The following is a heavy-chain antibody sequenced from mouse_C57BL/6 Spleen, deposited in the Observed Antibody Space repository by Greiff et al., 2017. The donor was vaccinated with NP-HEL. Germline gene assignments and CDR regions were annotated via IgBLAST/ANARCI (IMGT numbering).Heavy chain of an antibody. D-gene: IGHD2-4*01. CDR1: GFNIKDDY. J-gene: IGHJ4*01. Sequence: EVQLQQSGAELVRPGASVKLSCTASGFNIKDDYMHWVKQRPEQGLEWIGWIDTENGDTEYASKFQGKATITADTSSNTAYLQLSSLTSEDTAVYYCTSYDYAYAMDYLGQGTSVTVSS. V-gene: IGHV14-4*01. CDR3: TSYDYAYAMDY. CDR2: IDTENGDT.